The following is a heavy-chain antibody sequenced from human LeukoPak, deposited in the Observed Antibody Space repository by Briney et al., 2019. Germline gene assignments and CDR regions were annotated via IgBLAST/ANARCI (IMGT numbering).Heavy chain of an antibody. CDR1: GYTFSSYE. CDR3: ARGTGREWFGESGRFDP. D-gene: IGHD3-10*01. CDR2: MNPNSGNT. V-gene: IGHV1-8*03. J-gene: IGHJ5*02. Sequence: ASVKVSCKASGYTFSSYEINWVRQATGQGLEWMGWMNPNSGNTGYAQKFQARVTITMNISISTAYMEMRSLRSEDTAVYYCARGTGREWFGESGRFDPWGQGTLVTVSS.